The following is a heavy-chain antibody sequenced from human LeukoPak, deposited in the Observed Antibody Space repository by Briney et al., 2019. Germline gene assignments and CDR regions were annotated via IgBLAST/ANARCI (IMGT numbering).Heavy chain of an antibody. J-gene: IGHJ3*01. V-gene: IGHV5-51*01. Sequence: GESLRISCKGSGYTFANYWIAWVRQMPGKGLEWMGFIYPGDSDTRYKSSFQGQVTISADKSTTTAYLQWSSLRASDNAMYYCAREIVPGRGDAYDVWGQGTMVNVFS. CDR2: IYPGDSDT. CDR1: GYTFANYW. CDR3: AREIVPGRGDAYDV. D-gene: IGHD2/OR15-2a*01.